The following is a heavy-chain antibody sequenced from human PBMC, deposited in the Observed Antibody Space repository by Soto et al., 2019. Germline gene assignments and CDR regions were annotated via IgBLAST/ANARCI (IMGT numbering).Heavy chain of an antibody. D-gene: IGHD6-6*01. J-gene: IGHJ4*02. Sequence: GGSLRLSCAASGFTFSSYAMSWVRQAPGKGLEWVSAISGSGGSTYYADSVKGRFTISRDNSKNTLYLQMNSLRAEDTAVYYCAKEFYPQYSRSSFDYWGQGTLVTVAS. CDR2: ISGSGGST. CDR3: AKEFYPQYSRSSFDY. V-gene: IGHV3-23*01. CDR1: GFTFSSYA.